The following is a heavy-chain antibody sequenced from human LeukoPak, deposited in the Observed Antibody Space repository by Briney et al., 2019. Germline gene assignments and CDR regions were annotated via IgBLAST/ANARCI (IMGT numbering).Heavy chain of an antibody. D-gene: IGHD2-2*01. CDR1: GGSFSGYY. J-gene: IGHJ4*02. V-gene: IGHV4-34*01. CDR3: ARGNRDIVVVPAADACFDY. Sequence: PSETLSLTCAVYGGSFSGYYWSWIRQPPGKGLEWIGEINHSGSTNYNPSLKSRVTISVDTSKNQFSLKLSSVTAADTAVYYCARGNRDIVVVPAADACFDYWGQGTLVTVSS. CDR2: INHSGST.